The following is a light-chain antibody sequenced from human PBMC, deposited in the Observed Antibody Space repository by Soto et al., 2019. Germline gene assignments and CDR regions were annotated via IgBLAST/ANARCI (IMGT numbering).Light chain of an antibody. Sequence: QMTQSPSTLSASVGDRVTITCRASQSISSWLAWYQQKPGKAPKLLIYDASSLESGVPSRFSGSGSGTEFTLTISSLQPDDFATYYYQQYNSYSETFGQGTKVDIK. J-gene: IGKJ1*01. CDR1: QSISSW. CDR3: QQYNSYSET. CDR2: DAS. V-gene: IGKV1-5*01.